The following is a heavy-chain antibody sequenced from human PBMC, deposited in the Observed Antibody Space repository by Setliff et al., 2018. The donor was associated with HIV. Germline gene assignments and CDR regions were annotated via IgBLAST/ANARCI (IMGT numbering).Heavy chain of an antibody. J-gene: IGHJ6*02. CDR3: ARGPRITLIEVVTSDYYYGMDV. CDR1: GGSFSGYY. V-gene: IGHV4-34*01. Sequence: SETLSLTCAVYGGSFSGYYWSWIRQPPEKGLEWIGEINHSGSTNYNLSLKSRVTIAVDTSKNQFSLKVSSVTAADTAVYYCARGPRITLIEVVTSDYYYGMDVWGQGTTVTVSS. CDR2: INHSGST. D-gene: IGHD3-22*01.